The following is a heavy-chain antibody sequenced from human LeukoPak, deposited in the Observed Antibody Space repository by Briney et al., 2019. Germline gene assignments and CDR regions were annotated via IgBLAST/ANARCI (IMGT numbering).Heavy chain of an antibody. CDR1: GGSISSGSYY. CDR2: IYTSGST. J-gene: IGHJ3*02. Sequence: PSETLSLTCTVSGGSISSGSYYWSWIRQPAGKGLEWIGRIYTSGSTNYNPSLKSRVTISVDTSKNQFSLKLSSVTAADTAVYYCARVRYSGSYYAPMEAFDIWGQGTMVTVSS. CDR3: ARVRYSGSYYAPMEAFDI. V-gene: IGHV4-61*02. D-gene: IGHD1-26*01.